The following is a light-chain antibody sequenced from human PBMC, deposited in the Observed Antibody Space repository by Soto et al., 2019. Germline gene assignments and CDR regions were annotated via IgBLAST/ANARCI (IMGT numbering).Light chain of an antibody. CDR2: AAS. V-gene: IGKV3-20*01. Sequence: EIVLTQSPGALALSPGERATLSCRASQSVSSTYLAWYQQKPGQAPRLLIYAASTRATGIPDRFSGSGSGTDFTLTISRLEPEDFAVYYCQQNGSSSYGSSSYTFGQGTKLEIK. CDR3: QQNGSSSYGSSSYT. J-gene: IGKJ2*01. CDR1: QSVSSTY.